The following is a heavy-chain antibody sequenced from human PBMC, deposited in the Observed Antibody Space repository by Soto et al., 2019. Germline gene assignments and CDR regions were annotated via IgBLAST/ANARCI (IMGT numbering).Heavy chain of an antibody. Sequence: QVQLVQSGAEVKKPGSSVKVSCKASGGTFSSYAISWVRQAPGQGLEWMGGIIPIFGTANYAQKFQGRVTXXAXEXXSTAYMELSSLRSEDTAVYYCAQRTKDYAPLCLDVWGQGTTVTVSS. V-gene: IGHV1-69*12. CDR1: GGTFSSYA. CDR3: AQRTKDYAPLCLDV. CDR2: IIPIFGTA. J-gene: IGHJ6*02. D-gene: IGHD3-16*01.